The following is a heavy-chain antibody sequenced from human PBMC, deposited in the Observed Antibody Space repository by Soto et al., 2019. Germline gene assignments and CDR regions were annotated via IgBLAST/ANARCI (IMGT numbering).Heavy chain of an antibody. CDR2: IWYDGSKK. V-gene: IGHV3-33*01. Sequence: QVQLVESGGGVVQPGGSLRLSCTASGFTLSNVGMHWVRQAPGKGLEWVAIIWYDGSKKVYGDSVKGRFTISRDTSKNTLYLQMNNVIAEDTAVYYCARDERMIGGVRYGMDVWGQGTTVTVSS. CDR1: GFTLSNVG. CDR3: ARDERMIGGVRYGMDV. J-gene: IGHJ6*02. D-gene: IGHD3-16*01.